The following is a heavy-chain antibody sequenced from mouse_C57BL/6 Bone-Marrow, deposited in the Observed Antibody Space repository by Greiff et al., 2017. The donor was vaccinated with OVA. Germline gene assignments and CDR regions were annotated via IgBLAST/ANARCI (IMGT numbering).Heavy chain of an antibody. CDR2: IDPSDSYT. Sequence: QVQLQQSGAELVKPGASVKLSCKASGYTFTSYWMQWVKQRPGQGLEWIGEIDPSDSYTNYNQKFKGKATLTVDTSSSTAYMQLSSLTSEDSAVYYCGTGYFDYWGKGTTLTVSS. CDR1: GYTFTSYW. D-gene: IGHD4-1*01. J-gene: IGHJ2*01. V-gene: IGHV1-50*01. CDR3: GTGYFDY.